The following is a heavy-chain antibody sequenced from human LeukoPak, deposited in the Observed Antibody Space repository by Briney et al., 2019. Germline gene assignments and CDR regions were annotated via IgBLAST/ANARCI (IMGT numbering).Heavy chain of an antibody. D-gene: IGHD7-27*01. J-gene: IGHJ2*01. CDR2: INPNIAAT. CDR1: GYTFTGYY. CDR3: ARSTGDWYFDL. V-gene: IGHV1-2*02. Sequence: ASVKVSCKASGYTFTGYYMHWVRQAPGQGLEWLGWINPNIAATNYAQKFQGRVTMTRDTSISTAYMELSRLRSDDTAVYYCARSTGDWYFDLWGQGTLVTVSS.